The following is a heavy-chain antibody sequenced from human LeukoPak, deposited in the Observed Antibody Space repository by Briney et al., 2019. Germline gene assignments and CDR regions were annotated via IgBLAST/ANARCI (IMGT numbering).Heavy chain of an antibody. J-gene: IGHJ4*02. CDR1: GFTFSGYW. Sequence: PGGSLRLSCAASGFTFSGYWMHWVRQAPGKGLVWVSRINSDGSSTTYADSVKGRFTISRDNAKNTLYLQMNSLRAEDTAMYYCARAIGLDIDFWGQGTLVTVSS. CDR2: INSDGSST. D-gene: IGHD2/OR15-2a*01. V-gene: IGHV3-74*01. CDR3: ARAIGLDIDF.